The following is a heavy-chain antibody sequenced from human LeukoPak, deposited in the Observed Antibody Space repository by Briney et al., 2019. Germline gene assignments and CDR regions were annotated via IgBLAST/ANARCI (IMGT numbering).Heavy chain of an antibody. CDR1: GGSISSYY. D-gene: IGHD3-10*01. V-gene: IGHV4-4*07. CDR3: ARGPNWSGGLDY. J-gene: IGHJ4*02. Sequence: SETLSLTCTVSGGSISSYYWSWIRQPAGKGLEWIGRIYTSGSTNYNPSLKSRVTISVDTSKDQFSLKLSSVTAADTAVYYCARGPNWSGGLDYWGQGTLVTVSS. CDR2: IYTSGST.